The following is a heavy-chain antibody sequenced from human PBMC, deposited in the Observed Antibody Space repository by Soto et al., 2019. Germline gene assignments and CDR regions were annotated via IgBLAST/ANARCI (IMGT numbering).Heavy chain of an antibody. D-gene: IGHD3-22*01. Sequence: EVQLVESGGDLVQPGGSPRLSCAASGFTFSTYWMHWVRQAPGKGLLWVSRIKTDGTYATYADSVKGRFTISRDNANNTLYLQMNSLRVEDAAVYYCAAGGSGYYANWGQGTLVTVSS. CDR3: AAGGSGYYAN. CDR2: IKTDGTYA. CDR1: GFTFSTYW. J-gene: IGHJ4*02. V-gene: IGHV3-74*01.